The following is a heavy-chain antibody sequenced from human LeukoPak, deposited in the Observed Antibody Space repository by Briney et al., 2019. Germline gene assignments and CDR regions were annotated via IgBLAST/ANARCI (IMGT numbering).Heavy chain of an antibody. V-gene: IGHV3-23*01. CDR3: ARVVSLGYCPY. D-gene: IGHD2-15*01. CDR2: ISGSGGST. J-gene: IGHJ4*02. Sequence: GGSLRLSCAASGFTFSSYAMSWVRQAPGKGLEWVSAISGSGGSTYFADSVKGRFTISRDNSKNTLYLQMNSLRAEDTAVYYCARVVSLGYCPYWGQGTLVTVSS. CDR1: GFTFSSYA.